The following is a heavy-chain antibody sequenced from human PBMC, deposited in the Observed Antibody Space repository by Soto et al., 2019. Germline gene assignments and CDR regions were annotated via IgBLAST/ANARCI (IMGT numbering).Heavy chain of an antibody. V-gene: IGHV1-18*01. CDR2: ISAYNGNT. J-gene: IGHJ4*02. CDR3: ARVLTAAGFDY. CDR1: GYTFSSYG. D-gene: IGHD6-13*01. Sequence: ASVKVYCKASGYTFSSYGISWVRQAPGQGLEWMGWISAYNGNTNYAQKLQGRVTMTTDTSTSTAYMELRSLKSNDTAVYYCARVLTAAGFDYWGQGTLVTVSS.